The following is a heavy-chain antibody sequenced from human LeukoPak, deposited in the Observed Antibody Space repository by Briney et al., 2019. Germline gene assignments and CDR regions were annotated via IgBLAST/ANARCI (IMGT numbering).Heavy chain of an antibody. CDR1: GFTFSSYA. CDR3: SPHPYNDSRGYGPLDY. D-gene: IGHD3-22*01. CDR2: ISGSGGST. J-gene: IGHJ4*02. V-gene: IGHV3-23*01. Sequence: VGSLRLSCAASGFTFSSYAMSWVRQAPGKGLEWVSAISGSGGSTYYADSVKGRFTISRDNSKNTLYLQMNSLRAEDTAVYYCSPHPYNDSRGYGPLDYWGQETLSPSPQ.